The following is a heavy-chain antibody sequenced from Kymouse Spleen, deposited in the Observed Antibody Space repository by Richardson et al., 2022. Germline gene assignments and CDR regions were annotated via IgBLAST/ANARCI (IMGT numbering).Heavy chain of an antibody. CDR3: ARERAGLLWFFDY. V-gene: IGHV3-33*01. J-gene: IGHJ4*02. CDR2: IWYDGSNK. Sequence: QVQLVESGGGVVQPGRSLRLSCAASGFTFSSYGMHWVRQAPGKGLEWVAVIWYDGSNKYYADSVKGRFTISRDNSKNTLYLQMNSLRAEDTAVYYCARERAGLLWFFDYWGQGTLVTVSS. CDR1: GFTFSSYG. D-gene: IGHD3-10*01.